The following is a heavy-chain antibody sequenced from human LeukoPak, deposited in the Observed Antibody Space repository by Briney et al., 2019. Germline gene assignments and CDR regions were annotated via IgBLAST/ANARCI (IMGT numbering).Heavy chain of an antibody. Sequence: SETLSLTCAVYGGSFSGYYWSWIRQPPGKGLEWIGEINRSGSTNYNPSLKSRVTISVDTSKNQFSLKLSSVTAADTAVYYCARRVRGYGGTLFDYWGQGTLVTVSS. CDR1: GGSFSGYY. CDR3: ARRVRGYGGTLFDY. D-gene: IGHD4-23*01. CDR2: INRSGST. V-gene: IGHV4-34*01. J-gene: IGHJ4*02.